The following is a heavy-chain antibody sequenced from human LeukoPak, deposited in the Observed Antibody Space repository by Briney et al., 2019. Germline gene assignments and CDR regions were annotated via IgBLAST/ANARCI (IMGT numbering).Heavy chain of an antibody. CDR3: ARANDDYGDYVRLDY. Sequence: SETLSLTCAVSGGSISSSNWWSWVRQPPGKGLEWIGEIYHSGSTNYKPSLKSRVTISVDKSKNQFSLKLSSVTAADTAVYYCARANDDYGDYVRLDYWGQGTLVTVSS. CDR1: GGSISSSNW. D-gene: IGHD4-17*01. V-gene: IGHV4-4*02. J-gene: IGHJ4*02. CDR2: IYHSGST.